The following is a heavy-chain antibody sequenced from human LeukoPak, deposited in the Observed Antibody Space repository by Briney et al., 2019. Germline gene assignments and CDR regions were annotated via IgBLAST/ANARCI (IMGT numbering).Heavy chain of an antibody. D-gene: IGHD6-25*01. CDR2: ISYNGRT. V-gene: IGHV4-39*01. J-gene: IGHJ4*02. CDR1: RGSISSNNCY. CDR3: AGSGRGGLKSGVDY. Sequence: PSETLSLTCTVSRGSISSNNCYWGWIRQPPGKGLEWIGTISYNGRTWYNPSPKSRVTMSVDTSKNQFSLKLSSVTAADTAMYYCAGSGRGGLKSGVDYWGQGTLVTVSS.